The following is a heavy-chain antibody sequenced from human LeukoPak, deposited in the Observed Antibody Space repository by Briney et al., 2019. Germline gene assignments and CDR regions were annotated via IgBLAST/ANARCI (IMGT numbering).Heavy chain of an antibody. CDR3: TRQRDFATY. V-gene: IGHV3-7*01. CDR2: IKQDGSEK. CDR1: GFTFNDYL. D-gene: IGHD6-25*01. Sequence: GGPLRLSCATSGFTFNDYLLSWVRQAPGKGLEWVANIKQDGSEKYYVDSVKGRFTISRDDAKSSLYLQMNSLRVEDTAVYYCTRQRDFATYWGQGTLVTVSS. J-gene: IGHJ4*02.